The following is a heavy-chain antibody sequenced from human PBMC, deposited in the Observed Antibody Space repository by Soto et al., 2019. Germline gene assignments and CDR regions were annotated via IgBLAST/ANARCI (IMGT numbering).Heavy chain of an antibody. D-gene: IGHD5-18*01. CDR1: GFTFSSYA. Sequence: PGGSLRLSCAASGFTFSSYAMSWVRQAPGKGLEGVSAISGSGGSTYYADSVKGRFTISRDNSKNTLYLQMNSLRAEDMAVYYCARGYSYGYRLFPFDYWGQGTLVTVSS. J-gene: IGHJ4*02. V-gene: IGHV3-23*01. CDR2: ISGSGGST. CDR3: ARGYSYGYRLFPFDY.